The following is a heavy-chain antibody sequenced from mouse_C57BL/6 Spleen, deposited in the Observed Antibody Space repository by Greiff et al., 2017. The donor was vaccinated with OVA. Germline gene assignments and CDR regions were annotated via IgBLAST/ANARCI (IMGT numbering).Heavy chain of an antibody. CDR2: ILPGSGST. Sequence: VQLVESGAELMKPGASVKLSCKATGYTFTGYWIEWVKQRPGHGLEWIGEILPGSGSTNYNEKFKGKATFTAGTSSNTAYMQHSSLTTEESAIYYCARNYSSSLMGGFAYWGQGTLVTVSA. CDR3: ARNYSSSLMGGFAY. CDR1: GYTFTGYW. D-gene: IGHD1-1*01. V-gene: IGHV1-9*01. J-gene: IGHJ3*01.